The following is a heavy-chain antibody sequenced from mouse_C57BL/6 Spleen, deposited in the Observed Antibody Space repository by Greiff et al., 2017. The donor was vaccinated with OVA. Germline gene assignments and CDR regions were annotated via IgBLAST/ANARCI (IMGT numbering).Heavy chain of an antibody. J-gene: IGHJ2*01. D-gene: IGHD2-2*01. CDR1: GYPFTSYW. CDR2: IHPNSGST. V-gene: IGHV1-64*01. Sequence: QVQLQQPGAELVKPGASVKLSCKASGYPFTSYWMHWVKQRPGQGLEWIGMIHPNSGSTNYNEKFKSKATLTVDKSSSTAYMQLSSLTSEDSAVYYCARGDYGYDGFDYWGKGTTLTVSS. CDR3: ARGDYGYDGFDY.